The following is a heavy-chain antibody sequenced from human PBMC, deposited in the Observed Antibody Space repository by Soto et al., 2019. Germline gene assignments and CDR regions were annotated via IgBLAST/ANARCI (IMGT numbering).Heavy chain of an antibody. CDR2: IYYSGST. CDR1: GGSISSSSYY. D-gene: IGHD5-18*01. J-gene: IGHJ4*02. CDR3: ARLVDTAISYFDY. V-gene: IGHV4-39*01. Sequence: SATLSLTCTVSGGSISSSSYYWGWIRQPPGKGLEWIGSIYYSGSTYYNPSLKSRVTISVDTYKNQFSLKLSSVTAADTAVYYCARLVDTAISYFDYWGQGTLVTVSS.